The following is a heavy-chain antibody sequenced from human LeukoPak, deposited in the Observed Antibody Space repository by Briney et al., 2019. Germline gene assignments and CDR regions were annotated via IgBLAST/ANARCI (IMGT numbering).Heavy chain of an antibody. D-gene: IGHD5-12*01. J-gene: IGHJ4*02. CDR2: INHSGST. Sequence: PSETLPLTCAVYGGSFSGYYWSWIRQPPGKGLEWIGEINHSGSTNYNPSLKSRVTISVDTSKNQFSLKLSSVTAADTAVYYCASGRLRFYRYWGQGTLVTVSS. V-gene: IGHV4-34*01. CDR3: ASGRLRFYRY. CDR1: GGSFSGYY.